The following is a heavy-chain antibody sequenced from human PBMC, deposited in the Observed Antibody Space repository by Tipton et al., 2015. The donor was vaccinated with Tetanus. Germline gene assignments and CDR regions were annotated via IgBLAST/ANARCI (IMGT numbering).Heavy chain of an antibody. CDR1: GGSFRSGDHY. CDR3: ARLASYSNHLDA. Sequence: TLSLTCAVSGGSFRSGDHYWSWIRQPPGKGLEWIGYIYYSGNSDYNPSLKSRVTLSVDTSNNRFSLKLNSVTAADTAVYYCARLASYSNHLDAWGQGALVTVSS. J-gene: IGHJ4*02. V-gene: IGHV4-30-4*01. D-gene: IGHD4-11*01. CDR2: IYYSGNS.